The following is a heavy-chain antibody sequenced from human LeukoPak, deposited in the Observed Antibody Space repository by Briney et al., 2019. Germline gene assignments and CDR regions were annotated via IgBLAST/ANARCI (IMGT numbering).Heavy chain of an antibody. CDR3: ARDQLLTFDY. CDR2: IYYSGST. Sequence: SETLSLTCTVSGGSISSGGYYWSWIRQHPGKGLEWIGYIYYSGSTYYNPSLKSRVTISVDTSKNQFSLKLSSVTAADTAVYYCARDQLLTFDYWGQGTLVTVSS. D-gene: IGHD2-2*01. V-gene: IGHV4-31*03. J-gene: IGHJ4*02. CDR1: GGSISSGGYY.